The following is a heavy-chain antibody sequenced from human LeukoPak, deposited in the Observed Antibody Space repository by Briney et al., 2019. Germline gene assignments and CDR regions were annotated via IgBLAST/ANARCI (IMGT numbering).Heavy chain of an antibody. CDR2: INHSGST. J-gene: IGHJ4*02. CDR3: ARRNQWLVRDY. Sequence: SETLSLTCAVYGGSFSGYYWSWIRQPPGKGLEWIGEINHSGSTNYNPSLKSRVTISVDTSKNQFSLKLSSVTAADTAVYYCARRNQWLVRDYWGQGTLVTVSS. V-gene: IGHV4-34*01. CDR1: GGSFSGYY. D-gene: IGHD6-19*01.